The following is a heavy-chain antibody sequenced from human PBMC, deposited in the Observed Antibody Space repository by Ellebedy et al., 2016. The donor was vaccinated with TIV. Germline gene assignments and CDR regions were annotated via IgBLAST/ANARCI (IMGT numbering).Heavy chain of an antibody. Sequence: PGGSLRLSCAASGFTFSSYSMNWVRQAPGKGLEWVSSISSSSSYIYYADSVKGRFTISRDNAKNSLYLQMNSLRAEDTAVYYCARDRTVSLEGSGRYAFDPWGQGTLVTVSS. J-gene: IGHJ5*02. CDR2: ISSSSSYI. D-gene: IGHD3-10*01. CDR3: ARDRTVSLEGSGRYAFDP. CDR1: GFTFSSYS. V-gene: IGHV3-21*01.